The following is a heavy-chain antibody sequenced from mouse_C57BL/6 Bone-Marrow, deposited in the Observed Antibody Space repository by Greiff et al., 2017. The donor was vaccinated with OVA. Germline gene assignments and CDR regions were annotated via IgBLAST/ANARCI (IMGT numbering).Heavy chain of an antibody. Sequence: VQLVESGAELVRPGASVKLSCKASGYTFTDYYINWVKQRPGQGLEWIARIYPGSGNTYYNEKFKGKATLTAEKSSSTAYMQLSSLTSEDSAVYFCARRYGNYDAMDYWGQGTSVTVSS. CDR3: ARRYGNYDAMDY. J-gene: IGHJ4*01. V-gene: IGHV1-76*01. D-gene: IGHD2-10*02. CDR1: GYTFTDYY. CDR2: IYPGSGNT.